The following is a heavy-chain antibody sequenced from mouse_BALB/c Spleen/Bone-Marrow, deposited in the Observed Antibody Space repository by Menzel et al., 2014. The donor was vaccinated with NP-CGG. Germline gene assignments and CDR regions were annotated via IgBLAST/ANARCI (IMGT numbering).Heavy chain of an antibody. CDR3: ARRAYGSGYGFAY. CDR1: GYTFTSYW. V-gene: IGHV1-7*01. J-gene: IGHJ3*01. D-gene: IGHD1-1*01. Sequence: QVQLQQPGAELAKPGASLKMSCKASGYTFTSYWMPWVKHRPGQGLEWIGYIHPTTGYTEYNQKFTDKATLTAVKSTSTAYMQLSSLTSEDSAVDYCARRAYGSGYGFAYWGQGTLVTVSA. CDR2: IHPTTGYT.